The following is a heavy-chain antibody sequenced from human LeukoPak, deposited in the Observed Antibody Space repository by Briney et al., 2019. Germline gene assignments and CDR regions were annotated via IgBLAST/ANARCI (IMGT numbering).Heavy chain of an antibody. D-gene: IGHD2-2*01. CDR1: GFTFSSYA. Sequence: GGSLRLSCAASGFTFSSYAMHWVRQAPGKGLEWVAVISYDGSNKYYADSVKGRFTISRDNSKNTLYLHMNSLRAEDTAVYYCAREQGYCSSTSCSSYPDYWGQGTLVTVSS. CDR3: AREQGYCSSTSCSSYPDY. V-gene: IGHV3-30-3*01. J-gene: IGHJ4*02. CDR2: ISYDGSNK.